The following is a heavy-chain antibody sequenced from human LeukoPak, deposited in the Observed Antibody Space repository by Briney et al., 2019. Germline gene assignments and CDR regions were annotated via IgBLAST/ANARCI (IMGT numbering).Heavy chain of an antibody. CDR2: VNPNGGDT. CDR3: ARRGHYYDSSHYYYFDY. D-gene: IGHD3-22*01. J-gene: IGHJ4*02. CDR1: GYSFAGYH. Sequence: ASVKVSCKSSGYSFAGYHMHWVRQAPGQGLEWMGWVNPNGGDTNYAQKFQGRVTMTRDTSVSTAYMELSGLRSDDTAVYYCARRGHYYDSSHYYYFDYWGQGTLVTVSS. V-gene: IGHV1-2*02.